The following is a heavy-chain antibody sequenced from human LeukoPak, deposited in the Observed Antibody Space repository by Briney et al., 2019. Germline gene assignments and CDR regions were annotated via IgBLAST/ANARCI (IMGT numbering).Heavy chain of an antibody. CDR1: AATFTSYT. V-gene: IGHV1-69*01. D-gene: IGHD6-25*01. CDR3: ARDRGLAANWFDL. CDR2: IIPIFGTA. J-gene: IGHJ5*02. Sequence: ASVKLSCKAAAATFTSYTISWVRQPPGPGLEWMGGIIPIFGTANYSQNFQGRVTTISDEYASTAYLELNSVRSEDTAVYYCARDRGLAANWFDLGGQGTLVTVSS.